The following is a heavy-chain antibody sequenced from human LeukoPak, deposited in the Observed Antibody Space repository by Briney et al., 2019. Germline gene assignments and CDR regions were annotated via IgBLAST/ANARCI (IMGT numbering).Heavy chain of an antibody. CDR1: GFTFSSYG. CDR2: IRYDGSNK. CDR3: ANPLAYCGGDCYPGDAFDI. J-gene: IGHJ3*02. D-gene: IGHD2-21*02. V-gene: IGHV3-30*02. Sequence: GGSLRLSCAAPGFTFSSYGMHWVRQAPGKGLEWVAFIRYDGSNKYYADSVKGRFTISRDNSKNTLYPQMNSLRAEDTAVYYCANPLAYCGGDCYPGDAFDIWGQGTMVTVSS.